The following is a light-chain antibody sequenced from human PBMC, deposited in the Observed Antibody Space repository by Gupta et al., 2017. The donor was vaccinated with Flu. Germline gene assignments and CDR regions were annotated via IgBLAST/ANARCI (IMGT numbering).Light chain of an antibody. J-gene: IGKJ2*01. Sequence: DIQMTQCPYSVSASVGDRVTITCRAMQDISSCLAWYQQKPGKAPKLLIYAASSLQSGVPSRFSGSGSGTDFTLTISSLQPEYFATYYCTQANSLPSFGPGTKLEIK. CDR1: QDISSC. CDR3: TQANSLPS. V-gene: IGKV1-12*02. CDR2: AAS.